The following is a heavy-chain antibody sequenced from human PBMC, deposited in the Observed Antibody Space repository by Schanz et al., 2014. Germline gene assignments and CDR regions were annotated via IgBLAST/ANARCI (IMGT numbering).Heavy chain of an antibody. CDR3: AKDHPSSGWPAFDV. CDR1: GFTFTSYS. CDR2: ITRQGTT. V-gene: IGHV3-NL1*01. D-gene: IGHD6-19*01. J-gene: IGHJ4*02. Sequence: QVQLVQSGGGVVQPGGSLRLSCAASGFTFTSYSMHWVRQAPGRGLEWVSGITRQGTTYYADFVKGRFSISRDLSSNTLYLQMNSLRADDSAIYYCAKDHPSSGWPAFDVWGQGTQVTVSS.